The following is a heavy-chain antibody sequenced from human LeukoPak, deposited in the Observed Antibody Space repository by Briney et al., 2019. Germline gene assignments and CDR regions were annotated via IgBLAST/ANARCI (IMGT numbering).Heavy chain of an antibody. CDR3: ARVPGGDYYDSSGLDY. CDR1: GFTFSSYS. Sequence: GGSLRLPCAASGFTFSSYSMNWVRQAPGKGLEWVSSISSSSSYIYYADSVKGRFTISGDNAKNSLYLQMNSLRAEDTAVYYCARVPGGDYYDSSGLDYWGQGTLVTVSS. D-gene: IGHD3-22*01. J-gene: IGHJ4*02. V-gene: IGHV3-21*01. CDR2: ISSSSSYI.